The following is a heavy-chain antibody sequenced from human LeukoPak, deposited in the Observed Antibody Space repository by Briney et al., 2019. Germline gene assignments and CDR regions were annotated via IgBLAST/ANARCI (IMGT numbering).Heavy chain of an antibody. D-gene: IGHD1-14*01. J-gene: IGHJ2*01. CDR1: GGSIRSYY. CDR3: ASLTSEGWYFDL. Sequence: SGTLSLTCTVSGGSIRSYYWSWIRQPPGKGLEWVGYIYSSGSTNYNPSLKRRVAMSVDTSKNQFSLKLTSVTPADTAVYYCASLTSEGWYFDLWGRGTLVTVSS. V-gene: IGHV4-59*08. CDR2: IYSSGST.